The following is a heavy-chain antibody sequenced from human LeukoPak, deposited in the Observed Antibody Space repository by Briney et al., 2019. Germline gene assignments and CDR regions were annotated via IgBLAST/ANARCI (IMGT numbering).Heavy chain of an antibody. V-gene: IGHV1-69*04. Sequence: SVKVSCKASGGTFSSYAISWVRQAPGQGLEWMGRIIPILGIANYAQKFQGRVTITADKSTSTAYMELSSLRSEDTALYYCARDPATYYFDYWGQGTLVTVSS. CDR2: IIPILGIA. CDR1: GGTFSSYA. CDR3: ARDPATYYFDY. J-gene: IGHJ4*02.